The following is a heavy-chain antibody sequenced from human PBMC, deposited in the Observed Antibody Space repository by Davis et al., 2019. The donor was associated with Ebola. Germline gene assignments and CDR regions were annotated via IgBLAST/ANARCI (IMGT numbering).Heavy chain of an antibody. CDR3: VRDGLGTGPDFDS. J-gene: IGHJ4*02. CDR2: ISSSGSTI. V-gene: IGHV3-11*01. Sequence: GESLKISCAASGFTFSDYYMSWIRQAPGKGLEWVSYISSSGSTIYYADSVKGRFTISRDNAKNSLYLQMNSLRAEDTAVYYCVRDGLGTGPDFDSWGQGALVTVSS. CDR1: GFTFSDYY. D-gene: IGHD3-16*01.